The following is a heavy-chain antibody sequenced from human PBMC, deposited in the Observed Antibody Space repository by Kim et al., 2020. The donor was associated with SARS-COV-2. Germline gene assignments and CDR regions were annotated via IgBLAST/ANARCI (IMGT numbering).Heavy chain of an antibody. D-gene: IGHD3-3*01. CDR2: INHSGST. J-gene: IGHJ2*01. CDR1: GGSFSGYY. CDR3: ARGVGSYDFWSGYHQGYFDL. V-gene: IGHV4-34*01. Sequence: SETLSLTCAVYGGSFSGYYWSWIRQPPGKGLEWIGEINHSGSTNYNPSLKSRVTISVDTSKNQFSLKLSSVTAADTAVYYCARGVGSYDFWSGYHQGYFDLWGRGTLVTVSS.